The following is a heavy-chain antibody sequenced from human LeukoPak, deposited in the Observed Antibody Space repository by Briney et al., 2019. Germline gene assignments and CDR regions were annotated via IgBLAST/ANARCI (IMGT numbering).Heavy chain of an antibody. Sequence: GSVKGSCKASGYTFTGYYMHWVRQGPGQGLEWMGWINPNSGGTNYAQKFQGRVTMTRDTSISTAYMELSRLRSDDTAVYYCARDPGEYDSSGYPTPGYWFGPWGQGTLVTVSS. CDR3: ARDPGEYDSSGYPTPGYWFGP. CDR1: GYTFTGYY. V-gene: IGHV1-2*02. D-gene: IGHD3-22*01. CDR2: INPNSGGT. J-gene: IGHJ5*02.